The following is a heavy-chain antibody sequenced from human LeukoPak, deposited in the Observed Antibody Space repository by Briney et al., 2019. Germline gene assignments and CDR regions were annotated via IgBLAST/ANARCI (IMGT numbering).Heavy chain of an antibody. D-gene: IGHD6-6*01. CDR3: ARPLVF. Sequence: GGSLRLSCAASGFTFSNFNMNWVRQAPGKGLEWVSFISTSSSTIYYADSVKGRFTISRDNAKNSLFLQMNNLRDEDTAVYYCARPLVFWGQGTLVTASS. CDR2: ISTSSSTI. J-gene: IGHJ4*02. CDR1: GFTFSNFN. V-gene: IGHV3-48*02.